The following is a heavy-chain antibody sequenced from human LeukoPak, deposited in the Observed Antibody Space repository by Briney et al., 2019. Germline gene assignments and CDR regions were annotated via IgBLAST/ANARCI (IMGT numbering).Heavy chain of an antibody. Sequence: SETLSLTCTVSGGSISSYYWTWIRQPAGKGLEWIGRIYASGSTNYNPSLKSRVTMSVDTSKNQFSLKLTSVTAADTAVYYCAGARNGFYYVDVWGKGTTVTVSS. CDR3: AGARNGFYYVDV. J-gene: IGHJ6*03. D-gene: IGHD4-17*01. V-gene: IGHV4-4*07. CDR2: IYASGST. CDR1: GGSISSYY.